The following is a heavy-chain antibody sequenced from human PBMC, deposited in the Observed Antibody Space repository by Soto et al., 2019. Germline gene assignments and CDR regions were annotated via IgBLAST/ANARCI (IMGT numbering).Heavy chain of an antibody. CDR2: IIPIFGTA. J-gene: IGHJ5*02. V-gene: IGHV1-69*01. D-gene: IGHD6-6*01. CDR1: GGTFSSYA. CDR3: ARDWAEYSSFANWFDP. Sequence: QVQLVQSGAEVKKPGSSVKVSCKASGGTFSSYAISWVRQAPGQGLEWMGGIIPIFGTANYAQKFQGRVTITADESTSTAYIELSSLRSEDTAVYYCARDWAEYSSFANWFDPWGQGTLVTVSS.